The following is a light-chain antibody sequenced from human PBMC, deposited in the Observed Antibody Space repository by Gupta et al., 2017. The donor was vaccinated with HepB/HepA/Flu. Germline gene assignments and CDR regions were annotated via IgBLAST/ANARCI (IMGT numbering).Light chain of an antibody. CDR1: SSDVGSYNL. CDR3: CSYAQSNTFV. J-gene: IGLJ1*01. CDR2: EVS. V-gene: IGLV2-23*02. Sequence: QSALTPPASVSGSPGQSTTISCTGTSSDVGSYNLVSWYQHYPTKAPKLIIYEVSKRPSGVSNRFSGSKSGYTASLTISGLQAEDEADYYCCSYAQSNTFVFGTGTKVTVL.